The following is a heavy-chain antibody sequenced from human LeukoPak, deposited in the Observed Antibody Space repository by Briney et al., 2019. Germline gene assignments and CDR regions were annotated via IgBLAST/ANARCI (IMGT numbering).Heavy chain of an antibody. J-gene: IGHJ4*02. Sequence: GGSLRLSCAASGFTFSSYAMHWVRQAPGKGLEWVAVISYDGSNKYYADSVKGRFTTSRDNSKNTLYLQMNSLRAEDTAVYYCARDEGDYGDQPFDYWGQGTLVTVSS. CDR3: ARDEGDYGDQPFDY. D-gene: IGHD4-17*01. CDR2: ISYDGSNK. CDR1: GFTFSSYA. V-gene: IGHV3-30-3*01.